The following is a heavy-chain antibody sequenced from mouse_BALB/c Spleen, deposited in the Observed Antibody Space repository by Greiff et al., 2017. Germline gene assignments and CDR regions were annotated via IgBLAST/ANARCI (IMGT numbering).Heavy chain of an antibody. CDR3: ARGRWNWYFDV. CDR2: IDTSDSYT. V-gene: IGHV1-69*01. D-gene: IGHD1-1*01. J-gene: IGHJ1*01. CDR1: GYTFTDYW. Sequence: QVQLQQPGAELVMPGASVKMSCKASGYTFTDYWMHWVKQRPGQGLEWIGAIDTSDSYTSYNQKFKGKATLTVDESSSTAYMQLSSLTSEDSAVYYCARGRWNWYFDVWGAGTTVTVSS.